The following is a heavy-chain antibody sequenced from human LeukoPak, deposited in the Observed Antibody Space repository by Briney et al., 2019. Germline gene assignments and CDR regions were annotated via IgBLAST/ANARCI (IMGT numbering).Heavy chain of an antibody. CDR1: GFTFSSYW. J-gene: IGHJ6*03. D-gene: IGHD3-3*01. V-gene: IGHV3-74*01. CDR2: INSDGSST. Sequence: GGSLRLSCAASGFTFSSYWMHWVRQAPGKGLVWVSRINSDGSSTNYADSVKGRFTISRDNAKNTLYLQMNSLRAEDTAVYYWTRTYYVFLSGGYYYYYYTYISGEGATVTVSS. CDR3: TRTYYVFLSGGYYYYYYTYI.